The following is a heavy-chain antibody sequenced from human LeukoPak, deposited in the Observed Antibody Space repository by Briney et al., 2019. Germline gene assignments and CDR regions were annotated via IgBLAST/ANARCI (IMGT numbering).Heavy chain of an antibody. V-gene: IGHV3-23*01. J-gene: IGHJ4*02. Sequence: GGSLPLSCAASGFTFSSYAMRWVRQAPGKGLGWVSAISGSGGSTYYADSVKGRFTISRDNSKNTLYLQMNSLRAEHTAVYYCAKDLESVYYYDSSGYCSRPGYVDYWGQGTLVTVSS. D-gene: IGHD3-22*01. CDR3: AKDLESVYYYDSSGYCSRPGYVDY. CDR2: ISGSGGST. CDR1: GFTFSSYA.